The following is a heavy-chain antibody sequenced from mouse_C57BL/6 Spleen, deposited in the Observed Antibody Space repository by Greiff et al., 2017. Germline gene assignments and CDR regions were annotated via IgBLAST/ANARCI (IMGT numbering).Heavy chain of an antibody. CDR1: GFSLTSYG. Sequence: VKLVESGPGLVAPSQSLSLTCTVSGFSLTSYGVDWVRQPPGKGLEWLGVIWGGGSTNYNSALMSRLSISKDNSKSHVFLKMNSLQSDDTAMYYCAKRYYYGMAYWGQGTLVTVSA. D-gene: IGHD1-1*01. J-gene: IGHJ3*01. CDR3: AKRYYYGMAY. V-gene: IGHV2-9*01. CDR2: IWGGGST.